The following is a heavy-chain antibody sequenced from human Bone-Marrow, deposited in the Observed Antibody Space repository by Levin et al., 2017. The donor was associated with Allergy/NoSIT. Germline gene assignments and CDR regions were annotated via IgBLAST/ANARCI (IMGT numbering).Heavy chain of an antibody. CDR2: ISGSGGDT. Sequence: GESLKISCAASGFTFSSYAMSWVRQAPGKGLEWVSAISGSGGDTYYADSVKGRFSISRDNSKNTLYLQMNSLRVEDTAVYYCAKVPYVSSTYGHLSWGQGTLVTVSS. J-gene: IGHJ5*02. D-gene: IGHD3-22*01. V-gene: IGHV3-23*01. CDR1: GFTFSSYA. CDR3: AKVPYVSSTYGHLS.